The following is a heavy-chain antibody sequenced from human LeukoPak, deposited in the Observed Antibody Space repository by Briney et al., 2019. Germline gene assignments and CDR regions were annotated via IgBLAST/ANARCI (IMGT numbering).Heavy chain of an antibody. V-gene: IGHV3-30-3*01. D-gene: IGHD6-13*01. CDR1: GFTFSSHA. CDR2: ISYDGSNK. Sequence: PGRSLRLSCAASGFTFSSHAMHWVRQAPGKGLEWVAVISYDGSNKYYADSVKGRFTISRDNSKDTLYLQMNSLRAEDTAVYYCAKDRRAAAVAEYFQHWGQGTLVTVSS. CDR3: AKDRRAAAVAEYFQH. J-gene: IGHJ1*01.